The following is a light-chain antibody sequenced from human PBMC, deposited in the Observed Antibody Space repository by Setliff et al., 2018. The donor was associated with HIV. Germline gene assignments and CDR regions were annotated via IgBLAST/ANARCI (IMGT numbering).Light chain of an antibody. CDR1: SSDIGAYNY. CDR2: DVR. Sequence: QSVLTQPASVSGSPGQSITISCIGTSSDIGAYNYVSWYQQHPGKAPKVMIYDVRKRPSGVSNRFSGSKSGNTASLTISGLQAEDEAAYYCSSYVNINTLVFGTGTKVTVL. J-gene: IGLJ1*01. CDR3: SSYVNINTLV. V-gene: IGLV2-14*03.